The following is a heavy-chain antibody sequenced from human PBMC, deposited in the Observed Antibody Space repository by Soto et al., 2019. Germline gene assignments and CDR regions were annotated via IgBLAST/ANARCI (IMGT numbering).Heavy chain of an antibody. V-gene: IGHV1-18*01. Sequence: ASVKVCCKSSGYTFNSYGISCVRQAPGQGLEWMGWISAYNGNTNYAQKLQGRVTMTTDTSTSTAYMELRSLRSDDTAVYYCAREGILTGYTHWGQGTLVTVSS. J-gene: IGHJ1*01. D-gene: IGHD3-9*01. CDR1: GYTFNSYG. CDR3: AREGILTGYTH. CDR2: ISAYNGNT.